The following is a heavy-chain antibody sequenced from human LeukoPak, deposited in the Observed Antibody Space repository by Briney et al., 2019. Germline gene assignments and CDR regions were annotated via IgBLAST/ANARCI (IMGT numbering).Heavy chain of an antibody. Sequence: WASVKVSCKTSGDTFSNFVISWVRQAPGQGLEWMARIIPKFDLTKIAQKFEGRVTITADTSTSTVYLELSNVRSDDTAIYYCTRDQNVRGVAAGMEGWFDPWGQGTLVTVSS. CDR2: IIPKFDLT. CDR3: TRDQNVRGVAAGMEGWFDP. CDR1: GDTFSNFV. J-gene: IGHJ5*02. D-gene: IGHD1-1*01. V-gene: IGHV1-69*04.